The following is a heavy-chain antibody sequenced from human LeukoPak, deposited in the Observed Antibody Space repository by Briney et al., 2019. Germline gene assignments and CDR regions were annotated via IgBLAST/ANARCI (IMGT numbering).Heavy chain of an antibody. D-gene: IGHD4-23*01. CDR3: ARRGDGGRSFDY. Sequence: GGSPRLSCAASGFTFSSSAMSWVRQAPGKGLEWDSAISNNGGYTYYADSVQGRFTISRDNSKSTLCLQMNSLRAEDTAVYYCARRGDGGRSFDYWGQGTLVTVSS. CDR1: GFTFSSSA. CDR2: ISNNGGYT. J-gene: IGHJ4*02. V-gene: IGHV3-23*01.